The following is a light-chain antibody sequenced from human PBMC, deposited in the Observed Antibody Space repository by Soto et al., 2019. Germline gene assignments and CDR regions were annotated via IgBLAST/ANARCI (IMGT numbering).Light chain of an antibody. CDR1: QSISNI. Sequence: IQMTQSPSSLSASVGDRVTITCRASQSISNILNWYQHKPGKAXKLLIYAASTLQIGVPSRFSGSGSGTDFTLTITNLQPEDFANYYGQQSYINTAWTFGQGTKVDIK. CDR3: QQSYINTAWT. CDR2: AAS. J-gene: IGKJ1*01. V-gene: IGKV1-39*01.